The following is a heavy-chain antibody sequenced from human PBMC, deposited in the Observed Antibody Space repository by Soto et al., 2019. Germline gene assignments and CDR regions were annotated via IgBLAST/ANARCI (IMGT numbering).Heavy chain of an antibody. CDR1: GGSISSVAYY. D-gene: IGHD1-20*01. Sequence: SETLSLTCTVSGGSISSVAYYWSWIRQPPGKGLEWIGYIYYSGSTYYNPSLKSRVTISVDTSNAQLSLKQTSLTDADTPVYYCARAEMAKSRNGIFDYRGQRNLVTVSS. J-gene: IGHJ4*02. CDR2: IYYSGST. V-gene: IGHV4-30-4*01. CDR3: ARAEMAKSRNGIFDY.